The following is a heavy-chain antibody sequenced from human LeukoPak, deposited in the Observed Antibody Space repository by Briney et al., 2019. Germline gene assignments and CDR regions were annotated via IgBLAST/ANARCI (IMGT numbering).Heavy chain of an antibody. D-gene: IGHD2-15*01. CDR2: IYYSGST. CDR1: GGSISSSSYY. J-gene: IGHJ5*02. V-gene: IGHV4-61*01. Sequence: SETLSLTCTVSGGSISSSSYYWSWIRQPPGKGLEWIGYIYYSGSTNYNPSLKSRVTISVDTSKNQFSLKLGSVTAADTAVYYCAREGVYCSGGSCYRWFDPWGQGTLVTVSS. CDR3: AREGVYCSGGSCYRWFDP.